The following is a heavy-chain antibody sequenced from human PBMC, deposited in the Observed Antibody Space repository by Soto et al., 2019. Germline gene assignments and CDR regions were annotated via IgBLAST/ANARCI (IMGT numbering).Heavy chain of an antibody. D-gene: IGHD3-3*01. CDR3: AREGFLEWPGGDYYNGRDV. Sequence: PSQTLSLTCAISGDSVSSNSAAWNWIRQSPSRGLEWLGRTYYRSKWYNDYAVSVKSRITINPDTSKNQFSLQLNSVTPEDTAVYYCAREGFLEWPGGDYYNGRDVGGQGPTVTVSS. CDR1: GDSVSSNSAA. CDR2: TYYRSKWYN. V-gene: IGHV6-1*01. J-gene: IGHJ6*02.